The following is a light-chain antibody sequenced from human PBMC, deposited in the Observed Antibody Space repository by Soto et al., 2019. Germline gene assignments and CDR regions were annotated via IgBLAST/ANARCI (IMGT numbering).Light chain of an antibody. CDR1: SSNIGALYD. V-gene: IGLV1-40*01. CDR2: ANS. J-gene: IGLJ1*01. Sequence: QSALTQPPSVSGAPGQRVTISCTGSSSNIGALYDVHWYQQVPGTAPKLLIYANSNRPSGVPDRFSGSKSGTSASLAITGLQAEDEADYYCQSYDNSLSGYVFGTGTKVTVL. CDR3: QSYDNSLSGYV.